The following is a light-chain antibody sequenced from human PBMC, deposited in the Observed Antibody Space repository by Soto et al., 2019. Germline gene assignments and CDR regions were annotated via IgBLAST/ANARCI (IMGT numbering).Light chain of an antibody. Sequence: QSVLTQPPSVSGAPGQRVTISCTGSSSNIGAGYNVHWYQQLPGTAPKLLIYGNNNRPSGVPDRFSGSMSGTSAYLAITGLQAEDEADYYCQSYDSSLSASGFGTGTKVTVL. CDR2: GNN. CDR3: QSYDSSLSASG. CDR1: SSNIGAGYN. J-gene: IGLJ1*01. V-gene: IGLV1-40*01.